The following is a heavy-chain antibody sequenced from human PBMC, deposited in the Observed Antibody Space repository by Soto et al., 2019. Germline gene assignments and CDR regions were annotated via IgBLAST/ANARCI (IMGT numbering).Heavy chain of an antibody. J-gene: IGHJ4*02. D-gene: IGHD1-26*01. CDR3: ARGGQWDFLGDY. CDR2: VSAYNGNT. V-gene: IGHV1-18*01. Sequence: GASVKVSCKASGYTFTRYYINWVRQAPGQGLEWMGWVSAYNGNTHYEQKLQGRVTLTTDTSTSTAYMELRSLRFDDTAVYFCARGGQWDFLGDYWGQGTLVTVSS. CDR1: GYTFTRYY.